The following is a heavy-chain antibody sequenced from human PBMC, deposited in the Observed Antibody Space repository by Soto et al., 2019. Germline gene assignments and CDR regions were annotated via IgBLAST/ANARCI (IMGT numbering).Heavy chain of an antibody. CDR3: AREDILGARSFDY. Sequence: EVQLVESGGALVQPGGSLRLSCAASGFTFSSHSMNWVRQAPGKGLEWLSYISSKSKTIFYADSVKGRFTISRDNAMDTLYLQMSSLRAEDTAVYYCAREDILGARSFDYWGQGTLVTVSS. V-gene: IGHV3-48*01. D-gene: IGHD5-12*01. J-gene: IGHJ4*02. CDR2: ISSKSKTI. CDR1: GFTFSSHS.